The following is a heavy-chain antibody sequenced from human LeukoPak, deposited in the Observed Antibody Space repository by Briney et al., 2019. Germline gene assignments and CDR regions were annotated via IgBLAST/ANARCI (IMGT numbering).Heavy chain of an antibody. J-gene: IGHJ4*02. Sequence: GGSLRLSCAASGFTFSNYAMSWVRQAPGKGLEWVSAISGSASSIYYADSVKGRFTISRDNSKNTLYLQMNSLRADDTAVYYCARVRGRYGGTYFDYWGQGTLVTVSS. CDR1: GFTFSNYA. CDR2: ISGSASSI. V-gene: IGHV3-23*01. CDR3: ARVRGRYGGTYFDY. D-gene: IGHD4-23*01.